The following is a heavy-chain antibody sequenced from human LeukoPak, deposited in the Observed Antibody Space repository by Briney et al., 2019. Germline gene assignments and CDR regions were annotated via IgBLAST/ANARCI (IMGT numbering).Heavy chain of an antibody. D-gene: IGHD1-26*01. V-gene: IGHV3-30*18. CDR3: AKASNGGSYYGVIIDY. J-gene: IGHJ4*02. Sequence: GGSLRLSCAASGFTFSTYGMHWVRQAPGKGLGWVADISYDGSNTYYTDSVKGLFTISRDNSKNTLYLQMNSLRAEDAAVYYCAKASNGGSYYGVIIDYWGQGTLVTVSS. CDR2: ISYDGSNT. CDR1: GFTFSTYG.